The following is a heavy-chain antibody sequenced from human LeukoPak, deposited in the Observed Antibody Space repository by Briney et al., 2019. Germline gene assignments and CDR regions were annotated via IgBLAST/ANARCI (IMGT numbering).Heavy chain of an antibody. CDR2: IKQDGSEI. Sequence: GGSLRLSCAASGFTFSSYWMHWVRQAPGKGLEWVANIKQDGSEIYYVDSVKGRFTISRDNAKNSLYLQMNSLRAEDTAVYYCARSTGRLYIAAAGTFDYWGQGTLVTVSS. V-gene: IGHV3-7*01. D-gene: IGHD6-13*01. CDR1: GFTFSSYW. CDR3: ARSTGRLYIAAAGTFDY. J-gene: IGHJ4*02.